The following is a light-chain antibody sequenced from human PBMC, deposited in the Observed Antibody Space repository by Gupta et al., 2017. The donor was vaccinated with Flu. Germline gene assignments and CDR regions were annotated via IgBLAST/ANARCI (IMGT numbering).Light chain of an antibody. J-gene: IGKJ3*01. CDR2: GAS. Sequence: IVLTQSPASLSLSPGERATLSCRASQSVSSSYLAWYQQNPGQAPKLLIYGASSRATGIPDRFRGSGDGTVFSLTISRRVPEDFAVYYCQQGGSEPAFLTFGHGTKVDIK. V-gene: IGKV3-20*01. CDR3: QQGGSEPAFLT. CDR1: QSVSSSY.